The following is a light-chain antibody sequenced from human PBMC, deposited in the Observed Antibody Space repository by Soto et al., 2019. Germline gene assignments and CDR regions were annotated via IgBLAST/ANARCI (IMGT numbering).Light chain of an antibody. V-gene: IGKV3-20*01. CDR1: QNINSNY. CDR2: GAS. Sequence: EIVLTQSPGTLSLSPGERATLSCRASQNINSNYLAWYQQKPGQSPRVLMYGASSRAPGIPDRFSGSASETDFTLTISRLEPEAFAVYYCQQYDSSPRTFGQGTKVEIK. J-gene: IGKJ1*01. CDR3: QQYDSSPRT.